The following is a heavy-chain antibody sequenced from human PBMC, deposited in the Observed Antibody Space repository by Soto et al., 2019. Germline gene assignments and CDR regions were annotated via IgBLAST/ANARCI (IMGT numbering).Heavy chain of an antibody. J-gene: IGHJ4*02. Sequence: PGGSLRLSCAASGFTFSSYWMSWVRQASGKGLEWVANIKQDGSEKYYVDSVKGRFTISRDNAKNSLYLQMNSLRAEDTAVYYCARTYDILTGYFDYWGQGTLVTVSS. CDR3: ARTYDILTGYFDY. D-gene: IGHD3-9*01. CDR2: IKQDGSEK. CDR1: GFTFSSYW. V-gene: IGHV3-7*01.